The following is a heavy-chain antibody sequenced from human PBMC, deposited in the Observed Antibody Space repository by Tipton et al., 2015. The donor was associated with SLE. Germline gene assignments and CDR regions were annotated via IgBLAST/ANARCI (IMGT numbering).Heavy chain of an antibody. CDR3: GGGQYYYMDV. CDR1: GVSFNKYW. J-gene: IGHJ6*03. CDR2: IRQDGSEK. Sequence: SLRLSCVASGVSFNKYWMIWVRQAPGKGLEWVANIRQDGSEKNYVDSVEGRFTTSRDNAKNSLYLQMNSLRAEDTAVYYCGGGQYYYMDVWGEGTTVTISS. V-gene: IGHV3-7*04.